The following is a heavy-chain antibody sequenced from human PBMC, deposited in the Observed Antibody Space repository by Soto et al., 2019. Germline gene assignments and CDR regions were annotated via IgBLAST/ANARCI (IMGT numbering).Heavy chain of an antibody. Sequence: QVHLVESGGGAVQPGRSLRVSCAASGFIFSSYGMHWVRQAPGKGLEWVAFINYDGSNKFYGDYVKGRFTVSRDNSKNTLYLQLNRLRGEDTAIYYCARCKQKVMHCAMDVWGQGATVTV. CDR2: INYDGSNK. CDR1: GFIFSSYG. J-gene: IGHJ6*02. CDR3: ARCKQKVMHCAMDV. D-gene: IGHD2-21*01. V-gene: IGHV3-33*01.